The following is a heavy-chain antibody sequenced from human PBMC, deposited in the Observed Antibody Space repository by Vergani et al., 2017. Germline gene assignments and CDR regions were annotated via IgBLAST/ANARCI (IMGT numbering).Heavy chain of an antibody. CDR1: GFTFSSYS. D-gene: IGHD3-10*01. CDR2: ISSSSSYI. Sequence: VQLVESGGGLVKPGGSLRLSCAASGFTFSSYSMNWVRQAPGKGLEWVSSISSSSSYIYYADSVKGRFTLSRDKAKNSLYLQMNSLRAEDTAVYYWAGDGWGSYYSQFDPWGQGTLVTVSS. V-gene: IGHV3-21*01. J-gene: IGHJ5*02. CDR3: AGDGWGSYYSQFDP.